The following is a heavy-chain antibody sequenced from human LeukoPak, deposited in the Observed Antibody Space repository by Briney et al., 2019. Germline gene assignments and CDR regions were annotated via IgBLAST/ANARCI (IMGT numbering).Heavy chain of an antibody. CDR1: GFTFSSYS. CDR2: ISSSSSYI. V-gene: IGHV3-21*01. Sequence: GFLRLSCAASGFTFSSYSMNWVRQAPGKGLEWVSSISSSSSYIYYADSVKGRFTISRDNAKNSLYLQMNSLRAEDTAVYYCARDRDSSGYYRQANAFDIWGQGTTVTVSS. CDR3: ARDRDSSGYYRQANAFDI. D-gene: IGHD3-22*01. J-gene: IGHJ3*02.